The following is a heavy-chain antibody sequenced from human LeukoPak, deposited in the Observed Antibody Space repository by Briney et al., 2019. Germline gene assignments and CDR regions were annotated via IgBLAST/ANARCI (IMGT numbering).Heavy chain of an antibody. Sequence: SETLSLTCTVSGGSISSSHWSWIRQPPGKGLEWIGYIHTSGGTNYSPSLKSRVTISLDTSRNQFSLKLSSVTAADTAVYYCARGRSTVVTLNYYYYYCMDVWGKGTTVTVSS. V-gene: IGHV4-4*09. J-gene: IGHJ6*03. CDR3: ARGRSTVVTLNYYYYYCMDV. CDR1: GGSISSSH. D-gene: IGHD4-23*01. CDR2: IHTSGGT.